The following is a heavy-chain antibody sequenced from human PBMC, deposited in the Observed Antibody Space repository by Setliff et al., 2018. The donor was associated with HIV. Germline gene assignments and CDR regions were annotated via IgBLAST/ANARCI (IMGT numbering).Heavy chain of an antibody. J-gene: IGHJ4*02. Sequence: AASVKVSCKASGFTFNHYALSWVRQAPGQRPEWMGGTNPQSDIANYAQRFQGRVTITADHSTTTTYMELTSLRADDTAVYYCVRVGPWYYARSGYLASWGYWGQGTLVTVS. CDR2: TNPQSDIA. CDR1: GFTFNHYA. D-gene: IGHD3-22*01. V-gene: IGHV1-69*10. CDR3: VRVGPWYYARSGYLASWGY.